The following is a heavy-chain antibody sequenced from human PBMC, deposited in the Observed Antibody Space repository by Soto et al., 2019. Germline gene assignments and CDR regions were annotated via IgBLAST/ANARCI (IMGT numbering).Heavy chain of an antibody. D-gene: IGHD1-1*01. J-gene: IGHJ5*01. CDR2: ITYSGNT. CDR3: ARERPHLHETTGRMDS. Sequence: QVQLQESGPGLVKPSQTLSLTCTVSGGSITNAEDNWTWIRQPPGKGREYIGYITYSGNTFYKSSLKSRIKMSVDTSKNPFSLRLTSVTAADTAVYYCARERPHLHETTGRMDSWVQGMLVTVSS. CDR1: GGSITNAEDN. V-gene: IGHV4-30-4*01.